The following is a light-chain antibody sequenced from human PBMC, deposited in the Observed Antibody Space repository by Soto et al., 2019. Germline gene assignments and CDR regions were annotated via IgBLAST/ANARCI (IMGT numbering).Light chain of an antibody. CDR1: SSDVGGYNY. CDR3: CSYAGDRTLI. J-gene: IGLJ2*01. V-gene: IGLV2-14*01. CDR2: EVS. Sequence: QSALTQPASVSGSPGQSITISCTGTSSDVGGYNYVSWYQQHPGKAPKLMIYEVSNRPSGVSNRFSGSKSGNTASLTISGLQAEDEADYYCCSYAGDRTLIFGGGTKLTVL.